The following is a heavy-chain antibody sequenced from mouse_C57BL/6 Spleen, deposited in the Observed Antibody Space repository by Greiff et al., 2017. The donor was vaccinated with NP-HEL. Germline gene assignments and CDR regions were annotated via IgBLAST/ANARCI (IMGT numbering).Heavy chain of an antibody. CDR3: TTSCGSSPWFAY. CDR1: GFNIKDYY. Sequence: EVQLVESGAELVRPGASVKLSCTASGFNIKDYYMHWVKQRPEQGLEWIGRIDPEDGDTEYAPKFQGKATLTADTSSNTAYLPLSSLTSEDTAVYYSTTSCGSSPWFAYWGQGTLVTVSA. V-gene: IGHV14-1*01. CDR2: IDPEDGDT. J-gene: IGHJ3*01. D-gene: IGHD1-1*01.